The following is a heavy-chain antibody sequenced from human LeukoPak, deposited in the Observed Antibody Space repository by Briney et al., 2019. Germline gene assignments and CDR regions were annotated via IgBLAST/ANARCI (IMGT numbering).Heavy chain of an antibody. Sequence: GGSLRLSCAASGLTVTNNYWNWVRQPPGKGPEWISLIYSNGDTRYADSVKGRFTFSRDNSKNTLYLQMNSLRAEDTAIYYCARDFESWGQGTLVTVSS. J-gene: IGHJ4*02. CDR2: IYSNGDT. V-gene: IGHV3-66*01. CDR1: GLTVTNNY. CDR3: ARDFES.